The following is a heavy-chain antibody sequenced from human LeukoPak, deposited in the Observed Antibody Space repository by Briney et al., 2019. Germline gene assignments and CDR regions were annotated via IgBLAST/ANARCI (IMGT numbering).Heavy chain of an antibody. Sequence: WETLSLTCTVSGDSVSTYYWSWIRRSPGKGLEWIAYIYYRVTTNYNPSLKSGVTISPDTSKSQFSLILSYVTAADKAVYYCLSSSPRYCTGGTCYCSQGFDYWRQGALVTVSS. J-gene: IGHJ4*02. V-gene: IGHV4-59*02. CDR1: GDSVSTYY. CDR3: LSSSPRYCTGGTCYCSQGFDY. D-gene: IGHD2-15*01. CDR2: IYYRVTT.